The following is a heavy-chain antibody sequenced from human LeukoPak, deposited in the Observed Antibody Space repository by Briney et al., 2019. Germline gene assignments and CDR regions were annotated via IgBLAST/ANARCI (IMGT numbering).Heavy chain of an antibody. D-gene: IGHD3-22*01. V-gene: IGHV3-30-3*01. J-gene: IGHJ4*02. CDR2: ISYDESNK. CDR1: GFTFSSYA. Sequence: GRSLRLSCAASGFTFSSYAMHWVRQAPGKGLEWVAVISYDESNKYYADSVKGRFTISRDNSKNTLYLQMNSLRAEDTAVYYCAKGVETINYYDSSGPPKDYWGQGTLVTVSS. CDR3: AKGVETINYYDSSGPPKDY.